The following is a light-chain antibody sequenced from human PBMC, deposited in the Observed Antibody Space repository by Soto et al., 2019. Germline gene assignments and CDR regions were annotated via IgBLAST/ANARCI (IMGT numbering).Light chain of an antibody. CDR1: QSVASN. CDR3: QQYNNLLT. CDR2: GAS. Sequence: EIVMTQSPATLSVSPGERATLSCRASQSVASNLAWYQLKPGLAPRLLIYGASTRATGIPARFSGSGSGTEFTLTISSLQSEDFAVYYCQQYNNLLTFGGGTKVEIK. J-gene: IGKJ4*01. V-gene: IGKV3D-15*01.